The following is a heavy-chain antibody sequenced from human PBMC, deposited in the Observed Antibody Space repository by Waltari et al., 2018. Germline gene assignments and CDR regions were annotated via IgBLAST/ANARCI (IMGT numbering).Heavy chain of an antibody. Sequence: EVQLVQSGAEVTKPGESLKISCKGSGYGFTRCWICCVRRMPGKGLEWMGITYPGDSDTRYSPSFQGQVTISADKSISTAYLQWSSLKASDTAMYYCARRFTTMMMGVDYWGQGTLVTVSS. J-gene: IGHJ4*02. CDR1: GYGFTRCW. CDR2: TYPGDSDT. CDR3: ARRFTTMMMGVDY. D-gene: IGHD3-22*01. V-gene: IGHV5-51*03.